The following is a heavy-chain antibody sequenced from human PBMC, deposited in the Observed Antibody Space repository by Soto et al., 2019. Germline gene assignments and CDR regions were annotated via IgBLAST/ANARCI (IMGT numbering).Heavy chain of an antibody. Sequence: QVQLQESGPGLVKPSETLSLTCTVSGGSVSSGSYYWNWIRQPPGKGLEWIGYVYYTGSTNYNPSLKTRVTMSVDTPKNHLSLKMRSVTAADTAVYYCARESRKHSSSGGLDVWGQGTTVTVSS. CDR2: VYYTGST. CDR1: GGSVSSGSYY. V-gene: IGHV4-61*01. D-gene: IGHD3-10*01. CDR3: ARESRKHSSSGGLDV. J-gene: IGHJ6*02.